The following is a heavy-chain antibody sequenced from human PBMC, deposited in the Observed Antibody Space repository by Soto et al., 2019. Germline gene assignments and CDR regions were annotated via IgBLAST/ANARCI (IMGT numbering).Heavy chain of an antibody. CDR2: IVVGSGNT. J-gene: IGHJ6*02. V-gene: IGHV1-58*01. CDR1: GFTFTSSA. CDR3: AADRRVGYCTNGVCWNNYYYYGMDV. D-gene: IGHD2-8*01. Sequence: SVKVSCKASGFTFTSSAVQWVRQARGQRLEWIGWIVVGSGNTNYAQKFQERVTITRDMSTSTAYMELSSLRSEDTAVYYCAADRRVGYCTNGVCWNNYYYYGMDVWGQG.